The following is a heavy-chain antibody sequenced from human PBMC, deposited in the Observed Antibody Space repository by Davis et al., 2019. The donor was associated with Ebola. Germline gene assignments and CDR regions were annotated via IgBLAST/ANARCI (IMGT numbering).Heavy chain of an antibody. CDR1: GGSFTDYF. CDR3: ARMQQLKFDY. Sequence: SETLSLTCAVYGGSFTDYFWSWIRQPPGKGLEWIGETSHHPDYTNYSPSFGGRVTISVDTSKNQFSLKLSSVTAADTAVYYCARMQQLKFDYWGQGTLVTVSS. D-gene: IGHD6-13*01. V-gene: IGHV4-34*01. J-gene: IGHJ4*02. CDR2: TSHHPDYT.